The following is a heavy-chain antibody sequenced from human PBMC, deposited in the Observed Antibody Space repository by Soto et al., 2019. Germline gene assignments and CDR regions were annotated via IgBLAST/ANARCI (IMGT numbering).Heavy chain of an antibody. V-gene: IGHV4-59*01. D-gene: IGHD2-8*01. J-gene: IGHJ5*02. Sequence: QVQLLESGPGLVKPSETLSLTCTVSGAFSSTYYWSWIRQPPGKGLEWIGYMNNIGRTNYNPSLKSRVTISLDTSKNQFSLKLSSVIAADTAVYYCARSFCRDAVRCNWFDPWGLGTLVTASS. CDR1: GAFSSTYY. CDR2: MNNIGRT. CDR3: ARSFCRDAVRCNWFDP.